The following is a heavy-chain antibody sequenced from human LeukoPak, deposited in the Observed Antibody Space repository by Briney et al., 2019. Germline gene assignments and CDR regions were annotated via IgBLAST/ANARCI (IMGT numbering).Heavy chain of an antibody. CDR2: IYYSGST. Sequence: SETLSLTCTVSGGSISSYYWSWIRQPPGKGLEWIGYIYYSGSTNYNPSLKSRITISVDTSKNQFSLKLSSVTAADTAVYYCARRRRIVETSKGDGFDIWGQGTMVTVSS. V-gene: IGHV4-59*08. D-gene: IGHD1-26*01. J-gene: IGHJ3*02. CDR3: ARRRRIVETSKGDGFDI. CDR1: GGSISSYY.